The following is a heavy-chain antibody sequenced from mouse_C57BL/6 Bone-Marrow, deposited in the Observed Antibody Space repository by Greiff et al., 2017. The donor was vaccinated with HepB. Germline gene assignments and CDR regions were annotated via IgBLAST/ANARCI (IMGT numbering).Heavy chain of an antibody. V-gene: IGHV1-76*01. D-gene: IGHD2-5*01. CDR2: IYPGSGNT. CDR3: ARDWTYYSNSTWFAY. Sequence: VQVVESGAELVRPGASVKLSCKASGYTFTDYYINWVKQRPGQGLEWIARIYPGSGNTYYNEKFKGKATLTAEKSSSTAYMQLSSLTSEDSAVYFCARDWTYYSNSTWFAYWGQGTLVTVSA. J-gene: IGHJ3*01. CDR1: GYTFTDYY.